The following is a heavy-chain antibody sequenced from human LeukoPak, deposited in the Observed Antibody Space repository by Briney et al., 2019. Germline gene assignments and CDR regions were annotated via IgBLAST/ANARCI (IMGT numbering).Heavy chain of an antibody. CDR2: ISAYNGNT. D-gene: IGHD3-16*02. J-gene: IGHJ4*02. Sequence: ASVKVSCKASGYTFTSYGICWVRQAPGQGLEWMGWISAYNGNTNYAQKLQGRVTMTTDTSTSTAYMELRSLRSDDTAVYYCARDRYDYVWGSYRPFDYWGQGTLVTVSS. CDR3: ARDRYDYVWGSYRPFDY. V-gene: IGHV1-18*01. CDR1: GYTFTSYG.